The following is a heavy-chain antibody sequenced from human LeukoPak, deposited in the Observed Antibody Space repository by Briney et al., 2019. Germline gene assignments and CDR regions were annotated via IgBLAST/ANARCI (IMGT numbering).Heavy chain of an antibody. CDR2: ISSSSSYI. V-gene: IGHV3-21*01. D-gene: IGHD3-10*01. Sequence: GGSLRLSCAASGFTFSSYSMNWVRQAPGKGLEWVSSISSSSSYIYYADSVKGRFTISRDNAKNSLYLQMNSLRAEDTAVYYCARDTRVWFGDTNHLDYYGMDVWGQGTTVTVSS. CDR3: ARDTRVWFGDTNHLDYYGMDV. CDR1: GFTFSSYS. J-gene: IGHJ6*02.